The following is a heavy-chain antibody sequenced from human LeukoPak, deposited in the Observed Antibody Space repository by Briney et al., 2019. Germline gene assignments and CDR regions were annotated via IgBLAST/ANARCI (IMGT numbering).Heavy chain of an antibody. CDR1: GYTFTGYY. Sequence: ASVKVSCKASGYTFTGYYVHWVRQAPGQGLELMGRINPNSGGTNYAQKFQGRVTMTRDTSISTAYMELSRLRSDDTAVYYCATYCSSTSCPNWFDPWGQGTLVTVSS. CDR3: ATYCSSTSCPNWFDP. CDR2: INPNSGGT. V-gene: IGHV1-2*06. J-gene: IGHJ5*02. D-gene: IGHD2-2*01.